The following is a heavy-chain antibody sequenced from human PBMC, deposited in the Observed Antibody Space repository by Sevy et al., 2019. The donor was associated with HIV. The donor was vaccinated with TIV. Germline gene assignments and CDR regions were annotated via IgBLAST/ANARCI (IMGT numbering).Heavy chain of an antibody. CDR1: GFTVSSNY. Sequence: GGSLRLSCAASGFTVSSNYVSWVRQAPGKGLEWVSVIYSGGSTYYADSVKGRFTISRDNSKNTLYLQMNSLRAEDTAVYYCARSFDFWSGYARGAFDIWGQGTMVTVSS. CDR2: IYSGGST. CDR3: ARSFDFWSGYARGAFDI. J-gene: IGHJ3*02. D-gene: IGHD3-3*01. V-gene: IGHV3-53*01.